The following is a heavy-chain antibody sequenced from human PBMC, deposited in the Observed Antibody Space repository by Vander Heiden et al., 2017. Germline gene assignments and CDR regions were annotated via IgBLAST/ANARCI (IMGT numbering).Heavy chain of an antibody. CDR2: ISSSSSYI. Sequence: EVQLVESGGGLVKPGGSLRLSCAASGFTFGRYSMNWVRQAPGKGLEWVSSISSSSSYIYYADSVKGRFTISRDNAKNSLYLQMNSLRAEDTAVYYCARDRGYSYGPPAYYYYGMDVWGQGTTVTVSS. CDR3: ARDRGYSYGPPAYYYYGMDV. D-gene: IGHD5-18*01. V-gene: IGHV3-21*01. CDR1: GFTFGRYS. J-gene: IGHJ6*02.